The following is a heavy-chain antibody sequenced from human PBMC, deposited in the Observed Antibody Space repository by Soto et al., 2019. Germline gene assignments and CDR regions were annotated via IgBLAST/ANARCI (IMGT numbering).Heavy chain of an antibody. J-gene: IGHJ3*02. V-gene: IGHV3-33*01. D-gene: IGHD3-22*01. CDR2: IWYDGSNK. CDR3: ARSPTDSSGYYYGAFDI. Sequence: QVQLVESGGGVVQPGRSLRLSCAASGFTFSSYGMHWVRQAPGKGLEWVAVIWYDGSNKYDAESVKGRFTISRDNSKNMLYLQMNSLRAEDTAVYYCARSPTDSSGYYYGAFDIWGQGTMVTVSS. CDR1: GFTFSSYG.